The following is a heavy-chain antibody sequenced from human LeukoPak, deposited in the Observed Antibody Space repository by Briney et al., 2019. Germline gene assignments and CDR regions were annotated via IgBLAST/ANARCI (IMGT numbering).Heavy chain of an antibody. V-gene: IGHV4-31*03. Sequence: SSQTLSLTCTVSGGSISSGGYYWSWIRQHPGKGLEWIGSIYYSGSTYYNPSLRSRRTISVDTSKNQFSLKLSSVTAADTGVYYCAREDPGITMVRGGSFDYWGQGTLVSVFS. D-gene: IGHD3-10*01. J-gene: IGHJ4*02. CDR3: AREDPGITMVRGGSFDY. CDR1: GGSISSGGYY. CDR2: IYYSGST.